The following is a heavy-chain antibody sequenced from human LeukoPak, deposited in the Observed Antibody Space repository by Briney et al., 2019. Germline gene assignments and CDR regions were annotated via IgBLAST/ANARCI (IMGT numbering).Heavy chain of an antibody. Sequence: GGSLRLSCAASGFTFSSYGMHWVRQAPGKGLEWVAVIWYDGSSKYYADSVKGRFTISRDNSKNTLYLQMNSLRAEDTAVYYCATEEPNYGDYAGYWGQGTLVTVSS. V-gene: IGHV3-33*01. D-gene: IGHD4-17*01. J-gene: IGHJ4*02. CDR3: ATEEPNYGDYAGY. CDR2: IWYDGSSK. CDR1: GFTFSSYG.